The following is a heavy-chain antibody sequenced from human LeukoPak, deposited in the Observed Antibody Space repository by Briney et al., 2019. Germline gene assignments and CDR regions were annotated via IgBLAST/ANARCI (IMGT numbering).Heavy chain of an antibody. J-gene: IGHJ4*02. Sequence: GGSLRLSCAASGFTFSSYWMSWVRQAPGKGLEWVANIKQDGSEKYYVDSVKGRFTISRDNAKNSLYLQMNSLRAEDTAVYYCASTPSPHYDYGDYGWGQGTLVTVSS. CDR1: GFTFSSYW. CDR3: ASTPSPHYDYGDYG. D-gene: IGHD4-17*01. CDR2: IKQDGSEK. V-gene: IGHV3-7*01.